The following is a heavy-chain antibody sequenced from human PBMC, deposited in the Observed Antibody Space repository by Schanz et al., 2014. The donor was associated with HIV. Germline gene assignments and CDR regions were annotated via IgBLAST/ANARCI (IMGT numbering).Heavy chain of an antibody. Sequence: QVQLVQSGAAVKKPGSSVKISCKGSGATFSSYAISWVRQAPGQGLEWVAGRIPLFGTSNSAQKFQGRVTITADESTNTAYMELSSLRSDDTAVYYCAREPNYSGFDCWGQGTLVIVAS. CDR3: AREPNYSGFDC. V-gene: IGHV1-69*01. CDR1: GATFSSYA. J-gene: IGHJ4*02. D-gene: IGHD5-12*01. CDR2: RIPLFGTS.